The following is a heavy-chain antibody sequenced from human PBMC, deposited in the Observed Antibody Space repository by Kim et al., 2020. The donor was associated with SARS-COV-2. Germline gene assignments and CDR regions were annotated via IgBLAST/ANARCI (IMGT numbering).Heavy chain of an antibody. CDR2: INHSGST. CDR3: ARGGRGFTMIVVPPLRVGMDV. CDR1: GGSFSGYY. Sequence: SETLSLTCAVYGGSFSGYYWSWIRQPPGKGLEWIGEINHSGSTNYNPSLKSRVTISVDTSKNQFSLKLSSVTAADTAVYYCARGGRGFTMIVVPPLRVGMDVWGQGTTVTVSS. J-gene: IGHJ6*02. V-gene: IGHV4-34*01. D-gene: IGHD3-22*01.